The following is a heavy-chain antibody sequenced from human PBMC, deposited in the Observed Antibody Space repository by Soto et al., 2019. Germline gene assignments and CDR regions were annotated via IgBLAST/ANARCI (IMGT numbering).Heavy chain of an antibody. CDR2: ISGSGGST. J-gene: IGHJ6*02. Sequence: GGSLRLSCAASGFTFSSYAMSWVRQAPGKGLEWVSAISGSGGSTYYADSVKGRFTISRDNSKNTLYLQMNSLRAEDTAVYYCAKGKLRYFDWLSGMDVWGQGTTVTVSS. V-gene: IGHV3-23*01. D-gene: IGHD3-9*01. CDR1: GFTFSSYA. CDR3: AKGKLRYFDWLSGMDV.